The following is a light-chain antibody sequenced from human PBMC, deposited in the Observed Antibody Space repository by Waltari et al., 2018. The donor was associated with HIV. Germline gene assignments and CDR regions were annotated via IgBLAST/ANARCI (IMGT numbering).Light chain of an antibody. Sequence: SPLTHPASVSGSPGQSLTTSYPGPSSDIRGYNYVTWYHHHPGKAPKLMISDVSHRPSGVSNRFSGSKSGNTASLTISGLQAEDEADYYCSSYTSSSTLCVFGSGTKVTVL. CDR3: SSYTSSSTLCV. J-gene: IGLJ1*01. CDR1: SSDIRGYNY. V-gene: IGLV2-14*03. CDR2: DVS.